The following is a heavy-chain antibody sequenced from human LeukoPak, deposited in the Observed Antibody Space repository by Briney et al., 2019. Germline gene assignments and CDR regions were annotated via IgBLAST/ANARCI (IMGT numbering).Heavy chain of an antibody. J-gene: IGHJ5*02. CDR1: GGSISSYY. CDR3: ARAPYYDFWSGYGYWFDP. V-gene: IGHV4-59*01. Sequence: SETLSLTCTVSGGSISSYYWSWIRQPAGKGLEWIGYIYYSGSTNYNPSLKSRVTISVDTSKNQFSLKLSSVTAADTAVYYCARAPYYDFWSGYGYWFDPWGQGTLVTVSS. D-gene: IGHD3-3*01. CDR2: IYYSGST.